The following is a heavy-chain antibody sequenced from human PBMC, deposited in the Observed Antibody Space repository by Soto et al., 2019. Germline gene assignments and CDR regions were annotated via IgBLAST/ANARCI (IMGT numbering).Heavy chain of an antibody. Sequence: QVQLVQSGAEVKKPGASVKVSCKASGYTFTSYGISWVRQAPGQGLEWMGWISAYNGNTNYAQKLQGRVTMTTDTSPSTAYMGRRSLRSDDTAVYYCAREREREPADYWGQGTLVTVSS. CDR3: AREREREPADY. V-gene: IGHV1-18*01. CDR2: ISAYNGNT. D-gene: IGHD1-1*01. CDR1: GYTFTSYG. J-gene: IGHJ4*02.